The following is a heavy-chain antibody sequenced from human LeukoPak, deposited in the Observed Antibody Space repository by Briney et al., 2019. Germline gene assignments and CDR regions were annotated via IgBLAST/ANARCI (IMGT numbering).Heavy chain of an antibody. CDR2: IYYSGST. CDR1: GVSISSYSYY. J-gene: IGHJ6*02. D-gene: IGHD1-26*01. CDR3: ARLDGSYYHYYYYYGMDV. Sequence: SETLSLTCGVSGVSISSYSYYWSWIRQPPGKGLEWIGYIYYSGSTNYNPSLKSRVTISVDTSKNQFSLKLSSVTAADTAVYYCARLDGSYYHYYYYYGMDVWGQGTTVTVSS. V-gene: IGHV4-61*01.